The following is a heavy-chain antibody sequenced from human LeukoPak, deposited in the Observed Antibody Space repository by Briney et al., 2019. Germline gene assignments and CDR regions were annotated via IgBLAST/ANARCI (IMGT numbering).Heavy chain of an antibody. Sequence: PSRTLSLTCTVSGGSIGGSSYYWAWIRQPPGKGLEWIASIYYTGNAFYNWSFKSRTTISVDTSKNQFSLEVDSVTATDTAVYYCARQLDTSGDYAGFFDSWGQGALVTVSS. CDR3: ARQLDTSGDYAGFFDS. D-gene: IGHD3-9*01. CDR2: IYYTGNA. J-gene: IGHJ4*02. CDR1: GGSIGGSSYY. V-gene: IGHV4-39*01.